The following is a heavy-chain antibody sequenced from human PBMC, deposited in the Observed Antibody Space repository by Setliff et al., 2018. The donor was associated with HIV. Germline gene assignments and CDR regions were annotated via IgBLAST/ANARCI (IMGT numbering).Heavy chain of an antibody. CDR2: INHSGST. J-gene: IGHJ6*03. CDR1: GDSINTDGLY. V-gene: IGHV4-34*01. CDR3: NIYYYYYMDV. Sequence: PSETLSLTCTVSGDSINTDGLYWTWIRQPPGKGLEWIGEINHSGSTNYNPSLKSRVTISVDTSKNQFSLKLSSVTAADTAVYYCNIYYYYYMDVWGKGTTVTVSS.